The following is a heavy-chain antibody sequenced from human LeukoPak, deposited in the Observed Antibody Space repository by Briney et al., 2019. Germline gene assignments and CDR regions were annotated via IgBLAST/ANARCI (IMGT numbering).Heavy chain of an antibody. CDR2: IYYSGST. CDR3: ARALWFGESRHPIWFDP. D-gene: IGHD3-10*01. V-gene: IGHV4-30-4*01. CDR1: GGSISSGDYY. Sequence: SETLSLTCTVSGGSISSGDYYWSWIRQPPGKGLEWIGYIYYSGSTYYNPSLKSRVTISVDTSKNQFSLKLSSVTAADTAVYYCARALWFGESRHPIWFDPWGQGTLVTVSS. J-gene: IGHJ5*02.